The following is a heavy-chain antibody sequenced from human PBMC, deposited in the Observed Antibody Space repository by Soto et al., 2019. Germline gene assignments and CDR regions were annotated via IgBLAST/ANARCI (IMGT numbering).Heavy chain of an antibody. J-gene: IGHJ4*02. Sequence: SSETLSLTCAVYGGSFSGYYWSWIRQPPGKGLEWIGEINHSGSTNYNPSLKSRITISVDTSKNQFSLKLSSVTAADTAVYYCARQPRMYCGGDCYSRYYFDYWGQGTLVTVSS. CDR1: GGSFSGYY. V-gene: IGHV4-34*01. D-gene: IGHD2-21*02. CDR2: INHSGST. CDR3: ARQPRMYCGGDCYSRYYFDY.